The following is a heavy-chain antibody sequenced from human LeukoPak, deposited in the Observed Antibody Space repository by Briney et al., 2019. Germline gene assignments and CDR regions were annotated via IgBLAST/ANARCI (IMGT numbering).Heavy chain of an antibody. Sequence: PGGSLRLSCAVSGFTVSSNYMSWVRQAPGKELEWVSVIYSGGSTHYADSVKGRFTISRDNAKNTLYLQMNNLRAEDTAVYYCATFSGKTGTDWGQGTLVTVSS. CDR3: ATFSGKTGTD. D-gene: IGHD1-1*01. CDR2: IYSGGST. J-gene: IGHJ4*02. V-gene: IGHV3-53*01. CDR1: GFTVSSNY.